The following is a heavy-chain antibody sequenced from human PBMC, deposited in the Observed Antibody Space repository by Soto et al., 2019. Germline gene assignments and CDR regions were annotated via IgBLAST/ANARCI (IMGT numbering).Heavy chain of an antibody. CDR3: ARDAFGFGRPVDY. J-gene: IGHJ4*02. D-gene: IGHD3-3*01. V-gene: IGHV3-23*01. Sequence: PGGSLRLSCAASGFTFSDYAMNWVRQAPGRGLEWVSGISGSGGITDYGDSVKGRFTISRDNSKNTLFLQMNSLRAEDTAVYYCARDAFGFGRPVDYWGQGTLVTVSS. CDR2: ISGSGGIT. CDR1: GFTFSDYA.